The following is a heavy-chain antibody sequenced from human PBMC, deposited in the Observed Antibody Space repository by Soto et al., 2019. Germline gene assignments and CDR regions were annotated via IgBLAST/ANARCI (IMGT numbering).Heavy chain of an antibody. V-gene: IGHV1-3*01. D-gene: IGHD4-17*01. CDR2: INAGNGNT. J-gene: IGHJ4*02. CDR3: ARDLGPVTTFDY. CDR1: GYTFTSYA. Sequence: GASVKVSCKASGYTFTSYAMHWVGQAPGQRLEWMGWINAGNGNTKYSQKFQGRVTITRDTSASTAYMELSSLRSEDTAVYYCARDLGPVTTFDYWGQGTLVTVSS.